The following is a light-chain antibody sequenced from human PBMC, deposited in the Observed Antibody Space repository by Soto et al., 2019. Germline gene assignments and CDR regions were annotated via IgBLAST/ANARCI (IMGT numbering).Light chain of an antibody. CDR3: FSYTSSATDV. CDR2: EVS. CDR1: SSDVGNYKY. V-gene: IGLV2-14*01. J-gene: IGLJ1*01. Sequence: QSALTQPASVSGSPGQSITISCTGTSSDVGNYKYVSWYQQHPGKAPKLMIYEVSNRPSGVSNRLSGSKSGNTASLTISGLQAEDEPDYYCFSYTSSATDVFGTGTKGPVL.